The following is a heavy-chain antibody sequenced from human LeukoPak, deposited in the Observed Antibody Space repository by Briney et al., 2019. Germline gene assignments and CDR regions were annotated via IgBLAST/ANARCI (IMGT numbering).Heavy chain of an antibody. Sequence: SETLSLTCTVSGGSISSSSYYWGWIRQPPGKGLEWIGSIYYSGSTYYNPSLKSRVTISVDTSKNQFSLKLTSVTAADTAVYYCAGPYGSGSYYVDWGQGTLVTVSS. D-gene: IGHD3-10*01. CDR1: GGSISSSSYY. CDR3: AGPYGSGSYYVD. V-gene: IGHV4-39*07. J-gene: IGHJ4*02. CDR2: IYYSGST.